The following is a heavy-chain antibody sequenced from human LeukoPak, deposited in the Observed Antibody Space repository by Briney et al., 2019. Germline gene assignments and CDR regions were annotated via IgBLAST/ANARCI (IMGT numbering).Heavy chain of an antibody. CDR2: IPYDGSNK. Sequence: GGSLRLSCAASGFTFSSYGMHWVRQAPGKGLEWVAVIPYDGSNKYYADSVKGRFTISRDNSKNTLYLQMNSLRAEDTAVYYCAKGRRVGSLIAADYWGQGTLVTVSS. CDR3: AKGRRVGSLIAADY. V-gene: IGHV3-30*18. CDR1: GFTFSSYG. D-gene: IGHD6-13*01. J-gene: IGHJ4*02.